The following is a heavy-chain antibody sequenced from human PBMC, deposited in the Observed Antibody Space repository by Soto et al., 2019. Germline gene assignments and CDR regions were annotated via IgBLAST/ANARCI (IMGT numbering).Heavy chain of an antibody. CDR1: GFTFSKYA. V-gene: IGHV3-23*01. J-gene: IGHJ2*01. CDR3: AKDKYTDSVRRVWFFDF. Sequence: EVQLLESGGGLVKSGGSLRLSCVASGFTFSKYAMTWVRQAPGKGLEWVSSISSNGMTTDYADSVKGRFTISRDNSRNTLSLQMDSLRGDDAALYYRAKDKYTDSVRRVWFFDFWGRGTLVTVSS. D-gene: IGHD3-16*01. CDR2: ISSNGMTT.